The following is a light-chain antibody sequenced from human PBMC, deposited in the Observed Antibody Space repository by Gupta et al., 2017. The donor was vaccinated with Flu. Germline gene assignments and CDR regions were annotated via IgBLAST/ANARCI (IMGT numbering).Light chain of an antibody. CDR2: EYN. Sequence: KVTISCAGRNSNIGKNYVSWYRQVPGTAPKLLIFEYNKRPSGIPDRFSGSKSGTSATLGITGLQTGDEADYYCASWDSSLSAVLFGGGTKLTVL. CDR3: ASWDSSLSAVL. J-gene: IGLJ2*01. V-gene: IGLV1-51*01. CDR1: NSNIGKNY.